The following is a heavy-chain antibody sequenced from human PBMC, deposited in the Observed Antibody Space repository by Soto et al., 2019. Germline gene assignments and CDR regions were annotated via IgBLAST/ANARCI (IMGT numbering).Heavy chain of an antibody. CDR2: INHDGNT. J-gene: IGHJ2*01. CDR1: GGSFSGNY. CDR3: ASYRFGTNWYLDL. Sequence: QVQLQQWGAGLLKPSETLSLTCAVYGGSFSGNYWTWIRQSPEKGLQWIGEINHDGNTNYNPSLKSLVTMSVDTSKNPSYRNLSSVTGADTAVYYCASYRFGTNWYLDLWGRGTLVTVSS. V-gene: IGHV4-34*01. D-gene: IGHD1-7*01.